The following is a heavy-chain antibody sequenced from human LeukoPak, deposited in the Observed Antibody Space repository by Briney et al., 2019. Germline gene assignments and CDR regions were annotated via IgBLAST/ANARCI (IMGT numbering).Heavy chain of an antibody. J-gene: IGHJ4*02. CDR1: GFTVSSKY. CDR3: ARDDDFHY. V-gene: IGHV3-66*02. D-gene: IGHD3-3*01. Sequence: GGSLRLSCAASGFTVSSKYMSWVRQAPGKGLEWVSVIYSGGSTYYADSVKGRFTISRDNSKNTLYPQMNSLGAEDTAVYYCARDDDFHYWGQGTLVTVSS. CDR2: IYSGGST.